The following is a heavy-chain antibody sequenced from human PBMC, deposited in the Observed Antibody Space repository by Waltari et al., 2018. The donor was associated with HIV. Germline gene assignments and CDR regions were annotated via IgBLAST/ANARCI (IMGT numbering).Heavy chain of an antibody. D-gene: IGHD2-2*01. CDR3: ARNPIVVEPPGMPGDNWFDP. V-gene: IGHV1-3*01. Sequence: QVQLVQSGAEVKKPGASVKVSCKASGYTFSRYVIHWVRQAPGQRLEWMGWINEGNGKTKYSQKFQGRVTITRDTFATTTYMELSSLRSEDTAIYYCARNPIVVEPPGMPGDNWFDPWGQGTLVTVSS. J-gene: IGHJ5*02. CDR2: INEGNGKT. CDR1: GYTFSRYV.